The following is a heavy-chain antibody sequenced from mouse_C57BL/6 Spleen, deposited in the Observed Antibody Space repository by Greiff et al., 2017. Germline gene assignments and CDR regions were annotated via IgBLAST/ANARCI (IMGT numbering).Heavy chain of an antibody. V-gene: IGHV3-6*01. CDR2: ISYDGSN. Sequence: EVQLVESGPGLVKPSQSLSLTCSVTGYSITSGYYWNWIRQFPGNKLEWMGYISYDGSNNYNPSLKNRISITRYTSKNQFFLKLNSVTTEDTATYYCARGYYGSPFAYWGQGTLVTVSA. CDR3: ARGYYGSPFAY. D-gene: IGHD1-1*01. CDR1: GYSITSGYY. J-gene: IGHJ3*01.